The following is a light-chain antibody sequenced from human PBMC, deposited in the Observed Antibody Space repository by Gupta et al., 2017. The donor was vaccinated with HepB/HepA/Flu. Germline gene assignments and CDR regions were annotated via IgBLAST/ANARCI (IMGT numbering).Light chain of an antibody. J-gene: IGKJ3*01. V-gene: IGKV3-11*01. CDR3: QQRGNWPLFT. CDR1: QSVGPY. CDR2: DAS. Sequence: DNVLTQSPATLSLSPGERATLSCSATQSVGPYLAWYQHKPGQAPRLLIYDASNRAPGIPARFSGSGSGTDFTLTISSLEPEDVAVYYCQQRGNWPLFTFGPGTKVDIK.